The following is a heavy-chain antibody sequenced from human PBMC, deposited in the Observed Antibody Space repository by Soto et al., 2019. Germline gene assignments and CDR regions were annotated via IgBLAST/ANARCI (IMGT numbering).Heavy chain of an antibody. Sequence: NPSETLSLTCTVSGDSIKHYYWSWIRQPPGKRLEWIGYIYYTGSTTYNPSLESRVTMSVDTSKNQFSLKLSSVNAADTAVYYCAKYRRTEEEGFTLDSWGRGTLVTVSS. D-gene: IGHD2-2*01. CDR3: AKYRRTEEEGFTLDS. CDR1: GDSIKHYY. V-gene: IGHV4-59*01. J-gene: IGHJ4*02. CDR2: IYYTGST.